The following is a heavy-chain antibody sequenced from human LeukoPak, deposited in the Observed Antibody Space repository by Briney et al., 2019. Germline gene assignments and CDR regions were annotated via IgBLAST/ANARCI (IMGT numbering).Heavy chain of an antibody. Sequence: GGSLRLSCEASGFTFSSFWMHWVRQAPGKGPVWVARIKGDGITTNYADPAKGRFTVSRDNAKNTVYLQMNSLRAEDTAVYYCAKDLHEIAADYWGQGTLVTVAS. J-gene: IGHJ4*02. V-gene: IGHV3-74*01. D-gene: IGHD2-21*01. CDR2: IKGDGITT. CDR3: AKDLHEIAADY. CDR1: GFTFSSFW.